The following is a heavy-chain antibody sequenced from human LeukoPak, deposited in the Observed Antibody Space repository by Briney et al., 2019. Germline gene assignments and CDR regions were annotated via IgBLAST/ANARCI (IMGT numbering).Heavy chain of an antibody. J-gene: IGHJ4*02. D-gene: IGHD2-2*01. CDR1: GYTFTGYY. V-gene: IGHV1-2*02. CDR3: ARGYVVVVPAAISAFDY. CDR2: INPNSGGT. Sequence: GASVKVSCKASGYTFTGYYMHWVRQAPGQGLEWMGWINPNSGGTNYAQKFQGRVTMTRDTSISTAYMELSRLRSDDTAVYYCARGYVVVVPAAISAFDYWGQGTLVTVSS.